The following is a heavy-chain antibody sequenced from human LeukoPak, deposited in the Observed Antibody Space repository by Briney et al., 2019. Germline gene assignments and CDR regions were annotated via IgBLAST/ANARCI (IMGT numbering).Heavy chain of an antibody. D-gene: IGHD6-13*01. Sequence: ASVKVSCKASGYTFTGYYMHWVRQAPGQGLEWMGWINPNSGGTNYAQKFQGRVTMTRNTSISTAYMELSSPRSEDTAVYYCAREIFSRSGGISCWGQGTLVTVSS. CDR2: INPNSGGT. CDR1: GYTFTGYY. CDR3: AREIFSRSGGISC. J-gene: IGHJ4*02. V-gene: IGHV1-2*02.